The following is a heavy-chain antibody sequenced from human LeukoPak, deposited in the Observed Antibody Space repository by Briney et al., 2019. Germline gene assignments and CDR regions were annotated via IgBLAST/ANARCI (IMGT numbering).Heavy chain of an antibody. Sequence: SETLSLTCAVYGGSFSGYYWSWIRQPPGKGLEWIGEINHSGSTNYNPSLKSRVTISVDTSKNQFSLKLSSVTAADTAVYYCANIDYDSRRLDYWGQGTLVTVSS. CDR1: GGSFSGYY. CDR3: ANIDYDSRRLDY. V-gene: IGHV4-34*01. D-gene: IGHD3-22*01. J-gene: IGHJ4*02. CDR2: INHSGST.